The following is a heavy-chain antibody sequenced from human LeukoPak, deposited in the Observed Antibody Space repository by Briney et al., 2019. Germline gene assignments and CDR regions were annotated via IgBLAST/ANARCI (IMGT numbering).Heavy chain of an antibody. D-gene: IGHD3-16*02. Sequence: SETLSLTCTVSGGSISSYYWSWIRQPPGKGLEWIGYIYYSGSTNYNPSLKSRVTISVDTSKNQFSLKLRSVTAADTAVYSCARVLTYYDYVWGSYRYNWFDPWGQGTLVTVSS. V-gene: IGHV4-59*01. CDR2: IYYSGST. CDR1: GGSISSYY. J-gene: IGHJ5*02. CDR3: ARVLTYYDYVWGSYRYNWFDP.